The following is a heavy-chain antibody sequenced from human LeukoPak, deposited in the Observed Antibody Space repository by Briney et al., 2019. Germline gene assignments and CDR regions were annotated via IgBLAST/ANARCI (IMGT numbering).Heavy chain of an antibody. V-gene: IGHV3-74*01. CDR1: GFTFSSYW. Sequence: GGSLRLSCAASGFTFSSYWMHWVRHAPGKGLVWVSRINSDGSSTSYADSVKGRFTISRDNAKNTLYLQMNSLRAEDTAVYYCARPRAVGTFDYWGQETLVTVSS. CDR2: INSDGSST. D-gene: IGHD2-21*02. J-gene: IGHJ4*02. CDR3: ARPRAVGTFDY.